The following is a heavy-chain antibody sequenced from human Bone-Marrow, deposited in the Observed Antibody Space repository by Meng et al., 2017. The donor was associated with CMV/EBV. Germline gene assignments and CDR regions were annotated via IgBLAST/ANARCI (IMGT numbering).Heavy chain of an antibody. J-gene: IGHJ4*02. CDR3: SFCSESYYGVPVNFDY. CDR1: GFGFSKFE. Sequence: GESLKISCAAAGFGFSKFEMNWLRQAPGKGLEWISYISTSGSSIYYADSVEGRFTISRDNSKNTLYLQMNSLRAEDTAVYYCSFCSESYYGVPVNFDYWGQGTLVTVSS. D-gene: IGHD3-10*02. CDR2: ISTSGSSI. V-gene: IGHV3-48*03.